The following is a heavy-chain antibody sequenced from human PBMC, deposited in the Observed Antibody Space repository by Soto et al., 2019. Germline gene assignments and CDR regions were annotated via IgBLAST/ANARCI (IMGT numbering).Heavy chain of an antibody. Sequence: ASVKVSCKASGYTFTSYGISWVRQAPGQGLEWMGWISAYNGNTNYAQKLQGRVTMTTDTSTSTAYMELRSPSSDDTAVYFCARILFRFLGWCTSREYFDFWTQGTLAPVSS. CDR1: GYTFTSYG. CDR3: ARILFRFLGWCTSREYFDF. J-gene: IGHJ4*02. V-gene: IGHV1-18*01. D-gene: IGHD3-3*01. CDR2: ISAYNGNT.